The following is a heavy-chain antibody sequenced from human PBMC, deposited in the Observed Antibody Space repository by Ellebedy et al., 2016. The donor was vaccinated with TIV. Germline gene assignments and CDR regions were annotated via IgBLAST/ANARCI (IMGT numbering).Heavy chain of an antibody. V-gene: IGHV3-23*01. CDR1: GFTFSNYA. D-gene: IGHD2-2*01. J-gene: IGHJ5*02. CDR3: AKGRLVPFEGWFDP. Sequence: GGSLRLSCAASGFTFSNYAMSWVRQAPGKGLEWVAHISGSGLSTYYADSVKGRFTISRDNSKITLYLQMNSLRAEDTAVYYCAKGRLVPFEGWFDPWGQGTLVTVSS. CDR2: ISGSGLST.